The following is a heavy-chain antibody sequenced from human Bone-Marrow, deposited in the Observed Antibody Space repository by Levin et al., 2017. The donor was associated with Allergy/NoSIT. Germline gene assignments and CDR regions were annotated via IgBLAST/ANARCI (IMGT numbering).Heavy chain of an antibody. CDR2: ISGASAGT. V-gene: IGHV3-23*01. Sequence: PGGSLRLSCAASGFTFSTYAMSWVRQAPGKGLEWVSSISGASAGTYYADSVKGRFTISRDNSKTTLDLQMNGLRAEDTAVYYCAKDHGGDYWYFDLWGRGTLVTVSS. CDR1: GFTFSTYA. J-gene: IGHJ2*01. CDR3: AKDHGGDYWYFDL. D-gene: IGHD3-3*01.